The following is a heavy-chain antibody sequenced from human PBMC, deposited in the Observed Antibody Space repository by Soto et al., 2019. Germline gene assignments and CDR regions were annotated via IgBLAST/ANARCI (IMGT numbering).Heavy chain of an antibody. CDR1: GFSISTYG. CDR3: ARGYRPYCITTSCPIWFDP. Sequence: QVQLVESGGGVVQPGMSLRLSCAASGFSISTYGMHWVRQAPGKGLEWVATIWYDGSNEYYSDSVKGRFTISRDNSKNTLYLQMNSLRAEDTALYYCARGYRPYCITTSCPIWFDPWGQGTLVTVSS. D-gene: IGHD2-2*01. J-gene: IGHJ5*02. CDR2: IWYDGSNE. V-gene: IGHV3-33*01.